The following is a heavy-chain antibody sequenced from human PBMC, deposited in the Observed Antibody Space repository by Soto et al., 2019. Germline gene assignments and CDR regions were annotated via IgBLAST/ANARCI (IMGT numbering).Heavy chain of an antibody. Sequence: QVQLVQSGAEVKEPGASVKVSCRASGYTFMSHVMHWVRQAPGQRLEWMGWVTGGNGDTKYSQNFQGRVTSTRDTSATTAYMEMSRLTSEDTAVYYCARDSGIRGPSGDLDYWGQGTLVTVSS. CDR3: ARDSGIRGPSGDLDY. J-gene: IGHJ4*02. D-gene: IGHD1-20*01. CDR1: GYTFMSHV. V-gene: IGHV1-3*01. CDR2: VTGGNGDT.